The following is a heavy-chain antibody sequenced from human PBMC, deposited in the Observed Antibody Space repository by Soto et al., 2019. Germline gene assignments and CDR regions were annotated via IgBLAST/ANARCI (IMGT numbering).Heavy chain of an antibody. CDR3: AKFSAHYMFDISSAPAY. CDR1: GFTFSSYA. Sequence: GGSLRLSCAASGFTFSSYALTWVRQAPGKGLEWVSAISGNGGRISYADSVKGRFTISRDNSKNTLYLQLHSLRAEDTAVYYCAKFSAHYMFDISSAPAYWGQGTLVTVSS. CDR2: ISGNGGRI. V-gene: IGHV3-23*01. J-gene: IGHJ4*02. D-gene: IGHD6-6*01.